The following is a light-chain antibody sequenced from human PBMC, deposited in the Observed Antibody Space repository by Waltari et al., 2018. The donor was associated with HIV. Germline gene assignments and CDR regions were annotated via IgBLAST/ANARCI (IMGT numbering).Light chain of an antibody. CDR2: RND. CDR3: AAYDDNLPGWM. J-gene: IGLJ3*02. V-gene: IGLV1-47*01. CDR1: SSNIGSNS. Sequence: QSVLTQPPSASGTPGQRVPISCSGSSSNIGSNSVFWYQQFPGTAPKVLIYRNDRRPSGVPDRFSASRSGTSASLVISGLRSEDEADYYCAAYDDNLPGWMFGGGTKLTAL.